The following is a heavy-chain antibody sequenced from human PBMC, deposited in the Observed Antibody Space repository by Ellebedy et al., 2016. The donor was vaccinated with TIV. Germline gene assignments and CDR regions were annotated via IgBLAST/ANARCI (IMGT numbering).Heavy chain of an antibody. CDR1: GFTFSSYG. D-gene: IGHD1-26*01. J-gene: IGHJ6*02. V-gene: IGHV3-33*01. Sequence: GESLKISXAASGFTFSSYGMHWVRQAPGKGLEWVAVIWYDGSNKYYADSVKGRFTISRDNSKNTLYLQMNSLRAEDTAVYYCARGSWKWEPDFPGADVWGQGTTVTVSS. CDR2: IWYDGSNK. CDR3: ARGSWKWEPDFPGADV.